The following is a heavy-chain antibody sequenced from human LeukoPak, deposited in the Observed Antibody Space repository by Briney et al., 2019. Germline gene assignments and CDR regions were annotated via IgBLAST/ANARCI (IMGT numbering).Heavy chain of an antibody. CDR3: AGGWQQLGE. V-gene: IGHV3-23*01. CDR2: ISGGGDST. Sequence: GGSLRLSCAASGCTFRNYAMTWVRQAPGKGLEWVSGISGGGDSTFYADSVKGRFTLSRDNSKNTLYLQMNSLRAEDTALYYCAGGWQQLGEWGQGTLVTVSS. CDR1: GCTFRNYA. J-gene: IGHJ4*02. D-gene: IGHD3-16*01.